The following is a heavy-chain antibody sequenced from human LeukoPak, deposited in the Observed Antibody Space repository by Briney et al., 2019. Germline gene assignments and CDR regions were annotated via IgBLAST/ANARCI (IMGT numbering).Heavy chain of an antibody. V-gene: IGHV4-39*07. Sequence: PSETLSLTCTVSGGSISSSSYYWGWIRQPPGKGLEWIGEINHSGSTNYNPSLKSRVTISVDTSKNQFSLKLSSVTAADTAVYYCARYSNYLVWFDPWGQGTLVTVSS. CDR3: ARYSNYLVWFDP. CDR2: INHSGST. D-gene: IGHD4-11*01. CDR1: GGSISSSSYY. J-gene: IGHJ5*02.